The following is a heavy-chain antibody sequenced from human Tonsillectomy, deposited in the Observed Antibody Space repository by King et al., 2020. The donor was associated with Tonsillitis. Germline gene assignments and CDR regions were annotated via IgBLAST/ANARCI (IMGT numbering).Heavy chain of an antibody. V-gene: IGHV3-21*01. CDR3: ARGFPHRADAFDI. D-gene: IGHD5-24*01. J-gene: IGHJ3*02. CDR2: IRGSSTYI. Sequence: QLVQSGGGLVKPGGSLRLSCAASGFTFSSYSMNWVRQAPGKGLEWVSYIRGSSTYISYAASMKGRFTISRDNAKNSLYLQMNSLRAEDTAVYYCARGFPHRADAFDIWGQGTMITVSS. CDR1: GFTFSSYS.